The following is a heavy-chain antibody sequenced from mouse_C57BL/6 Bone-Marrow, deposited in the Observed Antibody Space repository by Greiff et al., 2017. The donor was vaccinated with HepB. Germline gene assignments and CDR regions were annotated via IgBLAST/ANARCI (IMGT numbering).Heavy chain of an antibody. V-gene: IGHV5-4*03. CDR1: GFTFSSYA. CDR3: SRGGVVPSY. J-gene: IGHJ3*01. CDR2: ISDGGSYT. D-gene: IGHD1-1*01. Sequence: EVKLMESGGGLVKPGGSLKLSCAASGFTFSSYAMSWVRQTPEKRLAWVATISDGGSYTYYPDNVKGRFTISRDNAKNNLYLQMSHLKSEDTAMYYCSRGGVVPSYWGQGTLVTVSA.